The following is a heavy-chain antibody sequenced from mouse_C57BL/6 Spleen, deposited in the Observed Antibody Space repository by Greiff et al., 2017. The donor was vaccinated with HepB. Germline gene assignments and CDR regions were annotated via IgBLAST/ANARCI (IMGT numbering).Heavy chain of an antibody. Sequence: QVQLKESGAELVRPGTSVKMSCKASGYTFTNYWIGWAKQRPGHGLEWIGDIYPGGGYTNYNEKFKGKATLTADKSSSTAYMQFSSLTSEDSAIYYCARNRRGYGSSYFDYWGQGTTLTVSS. D-gene: IGHD1-1*01. CDR1: GYTFTNYW. J-gene: IGHJ2*01. V-gene: IGHV1-63*01. CDR3: ARNRRGYGSSYFDY. CDR2: IYPGGGYT.